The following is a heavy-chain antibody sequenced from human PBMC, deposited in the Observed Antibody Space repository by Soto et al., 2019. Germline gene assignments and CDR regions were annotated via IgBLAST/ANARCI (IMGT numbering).Heavy chain of an antibody. CDR3: ARYHAASGTSYLDF. CDR2: INHRGSA. J-gene: IGHJ4*02. D-gene: IGHD6-13*01. V-gene: IGHV4-4*02. CDR1: GGSISSTYW. Sequence: SETLSLTCAVSGGSISSTYWWSWVRQPPGKGPEWIGEINHRGSANYNPSLKSRVTISVDISKSQFSLRLTSVTAADTAVYYCARYHAASGTSYLDFWGQGALVTGSS.